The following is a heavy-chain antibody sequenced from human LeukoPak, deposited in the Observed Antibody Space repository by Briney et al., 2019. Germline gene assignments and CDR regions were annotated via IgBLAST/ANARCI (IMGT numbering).Heavy chain of an antibody. Sequence: SETLSLTCTVSGGSISSSSYYWGWIRQPPGKGLEWIGSTYYSGSTYYNPSLKSRVTISVDTSKNQFSLKLSSVTAADTAVYYCARERYYYYYMDVWGKGTTVTVSS. CDR1: GGSISSSSYY. CDR3: ARERYYYYYMDV. J-gene: IGHJ6*03. V-gene: IGHV4-39*07. CDR2: TYYSGST.